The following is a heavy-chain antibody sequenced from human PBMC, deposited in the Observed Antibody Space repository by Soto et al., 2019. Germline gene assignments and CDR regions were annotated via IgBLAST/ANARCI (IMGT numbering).Heavy chain of an antibody. J-gene: IGHJ3*02. Sequence: PSETLSLTCTVSGGSISSYYWIWIRQPPGKGLEWIGYIYYSGSTNYNPSLKSRVTISVDTSKNQFSLKLSSVTAADTAMYYCARRDSSSWYNAFDIWGQGTMVTVSS. CDR1: GGSISSYY. CDR3: ARRDSSSWYNAFDI. D-gene: IGHD6-13*01. CDR2: IYYSGST. V-gene: IGHV4-59*01.